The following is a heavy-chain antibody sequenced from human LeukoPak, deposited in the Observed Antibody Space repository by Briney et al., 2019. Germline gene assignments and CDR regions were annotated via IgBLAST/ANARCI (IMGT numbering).Heavy chain of an antibody. CDR3: ARDAEMAKKPRFDY. V-gene: IGHV3-21*01. CDR2: ISSSSSYM. CDR1: GFTFSSYS. J-gene: IGHJ4*02. Sequence: GGSLRLSCAASGFTFSSYSMNWVRQAPGKGLEWVSSISSSSSYMYYADSVKGRFTISRDNAKNSLYLQMNSLRAEDTAVYYCARDAEMAKKPRFDYWGQGTLVTVSS. D-gene: IGHD5-24*01.